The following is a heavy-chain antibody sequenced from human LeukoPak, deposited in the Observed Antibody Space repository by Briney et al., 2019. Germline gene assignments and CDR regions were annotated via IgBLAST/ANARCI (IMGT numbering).Heavy chain of an antibody. V-gene: IGHV1-2*02. CDR2: INPNSGGT. CDR3: ARGRRHYDSSAYYYEGDAFDI. CDR1: GYTFNDYY. Sequence: ASVKVSCKASGYTFNDYYIHWVRQAPGQGLEWMGWINPNSGGTNYAQKFQGRVTMTRDTSITTAFMELSSLSSDDTAVYYCARGRRHYDSSAYYYEGDAFDIWGQGTMVTVSS. D-gene: IGHD3-22*01. J-gene: IGHJ3*02.